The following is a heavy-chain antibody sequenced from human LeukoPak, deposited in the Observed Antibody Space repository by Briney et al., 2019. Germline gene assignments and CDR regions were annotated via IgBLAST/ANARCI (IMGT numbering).Heavy chain of an antibody. V-gene: IGHV4-34*01. Sequence: SSETLSLICAVYGGSFSGYYWSWIRQPRGKGLEWIGETNHSGSTNYNPSLKSRVTISVDTSKNQFSLKLSSVTAADTAVYYCARDGTLTGYFDYWGQGTLVTVSS. CDR2: TNHSGST. J-gene: IGHJ4*02. CDR1: GGSFSGYY. CDR3: ARDGTLTGYFDY. D-gene: IGHD3-9*01.